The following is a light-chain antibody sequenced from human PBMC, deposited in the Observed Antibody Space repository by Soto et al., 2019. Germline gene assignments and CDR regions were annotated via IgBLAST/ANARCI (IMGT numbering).Light chain of an antibody. Sequence: QSALTQPRSVSGSPGQSVAISCTGTSSDVGGYNYVSWYQQHPGKAPKVMIYDVSKRPSGVPDRFSGSRSGNTASLTISGLQAEDEADYYCCSHAGSYTFVFVTGTKVTVL. CDR1: SSDVGGYNY. V-gene: IGLV2-11*01. J-gene: IGLJ1*01. CDR2: DVS. CDR3: CSHAGSYTFV.